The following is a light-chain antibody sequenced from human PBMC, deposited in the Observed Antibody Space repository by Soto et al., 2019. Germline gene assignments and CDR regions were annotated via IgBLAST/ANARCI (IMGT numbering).Light chain of an antibody. CDR2: EVS. CDR3: NSYTSTNTWV. J-gene: IGLJ1*01. CDR1: SSDVGSYNY. Sequence: QSALTQPASVSGSPGQSITISCTGTSSDVGSYNYVSWYQQHPGKAPKLMIYEVSNRPSGVSNRFSGSNSGNTASLTISGLQAEDEADYYCNSYTSTNTWVFGTGTKVNV. V-gene: IGLV2-14*01.